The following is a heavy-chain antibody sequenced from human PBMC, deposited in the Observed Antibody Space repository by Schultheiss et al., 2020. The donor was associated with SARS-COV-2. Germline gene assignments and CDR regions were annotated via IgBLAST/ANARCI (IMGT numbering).Heavy chain of an antibody. CDR3: TRHGEGYNNGSYYYYGMDV. CDR1: GFTFSSYW. D-gene: IGHD5-18*01. CDR2: IKSKTDGGTT. J-gene: IGHJ6*02. Sequence: AGSLRLSCAASGFTFSSYWMSWVRQAPGKGLEWVGRIKSKTDGGTTDYAAPVKGRFTISRDDSKNTLYLQMNSLKSEDTARYYCTRHGEGYNNGSYYYYGMDVWGHGTTVTVSS. V-gene: IGHV3-15*01.